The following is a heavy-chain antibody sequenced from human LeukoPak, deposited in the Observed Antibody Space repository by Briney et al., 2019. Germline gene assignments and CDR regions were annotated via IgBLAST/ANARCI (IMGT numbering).Heavy chain of an antibody. CDR1: GFTFDDYG. V-gene: IGHV3-20*04. Sequence: PGGSLRLSCAASGFTFDDYGMSWVRQAPRKGLEWVSGINWNGGSTVYADSVKGRFTISRDNAKNSLYLQMNSLRAEDTALYYCARDNGGSSAGYFDYWGQGTLVTVSS. D-gene: IGHD6-6*01. CDR3: ARDNGGSSAGYFDY. CDR2: INWNGGST. J-gene: IGHJ4*02.